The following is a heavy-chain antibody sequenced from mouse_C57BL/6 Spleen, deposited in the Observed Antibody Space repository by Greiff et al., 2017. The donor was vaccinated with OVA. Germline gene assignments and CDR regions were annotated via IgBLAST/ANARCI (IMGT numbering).Heavy chain of an antibody. CDR2: ISDGGSYT. CDR3: ASHSKGYFDV. V-gene: IGHV5-4*03. CDR1: GFTFSSYA. D-gene: IGHD2-5*01. J-gene: IGHJ1*03. Sequence: DVMLVESGGGLVKPGGSLKLSCAASGFTFSSYAMSWVRQTPEKRLEWVATISDGGSYTYYPDNVKGRFTISRDNAKNNLYLQMSHLKSEDTAMYYCASHSKGYFDVWGTGTTVTVSS.